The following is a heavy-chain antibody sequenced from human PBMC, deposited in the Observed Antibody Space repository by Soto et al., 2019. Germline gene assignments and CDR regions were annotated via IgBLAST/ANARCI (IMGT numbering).Heavy chain of an antibody. V-gene: IGHV4-59*08. CDR2: IYYSGST. Sequence: QVQLQESGPGLVKPSETLSLTCTVSGGSISSYYWSWFRQPPGKGLEWIGYIYYSGSTNHNPSLKSRVTMSIDTSNNEFSLQLSSVTAADTAVYYCASRALSGPYWEYWGQGILVTVSS. CDR1: GGSISSYY. J-gene: IGHJ4*02. D-gene: IGHD1-26*01. CDR3: ASRALSGPYWEY.